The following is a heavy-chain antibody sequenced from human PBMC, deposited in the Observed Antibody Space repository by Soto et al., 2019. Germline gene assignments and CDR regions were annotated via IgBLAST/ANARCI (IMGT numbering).Heavy chain of an antibody. CDR2: IHHDGST. V-gene: IGHV4-4*02. CDR1: GSSLSSSNL. J-gene: IGHJ4*02. CDR3: AREPSI. Sequence: PSETLSLTCAVSGSSLSSSNLWSWVRQPPGEGLEWIGEIHHDGSTNYNPSLKSRVTISVDKSKNQFSLKLSSVTAADTAVYYCAREPSIWGQGTLVTVSS.